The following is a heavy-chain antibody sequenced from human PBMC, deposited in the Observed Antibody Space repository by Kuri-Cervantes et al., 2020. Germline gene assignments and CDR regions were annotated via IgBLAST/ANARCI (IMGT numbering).Heavy chain of an antibody. CDR2: IIPIFGTA. Sequence: SVKVSCKASGGTFSSYAISWVRQAPGQGLERMGGIIPIFGTANYAQKFQGRVTITADESTSTAYMELSSLRSDDTAVYYCAREGNHCSSTSCAIYYGMDVWGQGTTVTVSS. V-gene: IGHV1-69*13. D-gene: IGHD2-2*01. CDR3: AREGNHCSSTSCAIYYGMDV. CDR1: GGTFSSYA. J-gene: IGHJ6*02.